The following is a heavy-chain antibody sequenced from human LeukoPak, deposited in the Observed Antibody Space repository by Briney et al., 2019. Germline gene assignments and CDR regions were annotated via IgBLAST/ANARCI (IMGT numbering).Heavy chain of an antibody. J-gene: IGHJ4*02. CDR2: IYHSGST. CDR3: ARRDWGQYYFDY. D-gene: IGHD7-27*01. V-gene: IGHV4-38-2*01. Sequence: PSETLSLTCAVSGYSISSGYYWGWIRQPPGKGLEWIGSIYHSGSTYYNPSLKSRVTISVDTSKNQFSLKLSSVTAADTAAYYCARRDWGQYYFDYWGQGTLVTVSS. CDR1: GYSISSGYY.